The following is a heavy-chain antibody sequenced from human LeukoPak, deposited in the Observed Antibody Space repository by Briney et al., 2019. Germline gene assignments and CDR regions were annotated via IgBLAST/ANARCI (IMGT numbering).Heavy chain of an antibody. V-gene: IGHV3-23*01. J-gene: IGHJ4*02. CDR3: AKGSYYDSSGSFYFDY. CDR2: ISAGGVGT. Sequence: PGGSLRLSCAASGFSFDNCDMSWVRQASGKGLEWVSGISAGGVGTSYADSVKGRFTISRDNSKNTLYVQVNSLGTEDTAAYYCAKGSYYDSSGSFYFDYWGQGTLVTVSS. D-gene: IGHD3-22*01. CDR1: GFSFDNCD.